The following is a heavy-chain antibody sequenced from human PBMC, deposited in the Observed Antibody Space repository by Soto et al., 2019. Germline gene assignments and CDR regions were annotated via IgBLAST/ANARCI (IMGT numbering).Heavy chain of an antibody. J-gene: IGHJ6*02. Sequence: GESLKISCKGSGYSFTSYWISWVRQMPGKGLEWMGRIDPSDSYTNYSPSFQGHVTISADKSISTAYLQWSSLKASDTAMYYCARWKAGYSSSDYYYYGMDVWGQGTTVTVSS. CDR2: IDPSDSYT. CDR1: GYSFTSYW. D-gene: IGHD6-13*01. CDR3: ARWKAGYSSSDYYYYGMDV. V-gene: IGHV5-10-1*01.